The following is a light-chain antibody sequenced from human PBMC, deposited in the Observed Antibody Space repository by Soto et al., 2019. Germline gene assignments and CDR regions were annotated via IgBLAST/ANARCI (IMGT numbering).Light chain of an antibody. CDR1: QSISSW. Sequence: DIQMTQSPSTLSASVGDRVTITCRASQSISSWLAWYQQKPRKAPKLLIYDASSLESGVPSRFSGSGSGTEFTLTISSLQPDDFATYYCQQYNSYSSTFGPGTKVDIK. CDR2: DAS. V-gene: IGKV1-5*01. CDR3: QQYNSYSST. J-gene: IGKJ3*01.